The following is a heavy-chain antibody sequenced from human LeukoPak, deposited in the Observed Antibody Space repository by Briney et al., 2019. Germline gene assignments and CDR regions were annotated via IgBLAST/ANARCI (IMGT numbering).Heavy chain of an antibody. V-gene: IGHV4-39*01. CDR1: GGSISSSSYY. CDR2: IYYSGST. CDR3: ARRLGGYDFWYFDY. J-gene: IGHJ4*02. Sequence: PSETLSLTCTVSGGSISSSSYYWGWIRQPPGKGLEWIGSIYYSGSTYYNPSLKSRVTISVDTSKNQFSLKLSSVTAADTAVYYCARRLGGYDFWYFDYWGQGTLVTVSS. D-gene: IGHD3-3*01.